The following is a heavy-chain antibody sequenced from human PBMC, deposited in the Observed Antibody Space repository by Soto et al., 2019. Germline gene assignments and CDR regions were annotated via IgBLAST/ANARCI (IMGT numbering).Heavy chain of an antibody. CDR1: GYTFTSYA. CDR2: INAGNGNT. D-gene: IGHD2-15*01. J-gene: IGHJ5*02. V-gene: IGHV1-3*01. CDR3: ARGSWPGNWFDP. Sequence: VKVSCKASGYTFTSYAMHWVRQAPGQRLEWMGWINAGNGNTKYSQKFQGRVTITRDTSASTAYMELSSLRSEDTAVYYCARGSWPGNWFDPWGQGTLVTVSS.